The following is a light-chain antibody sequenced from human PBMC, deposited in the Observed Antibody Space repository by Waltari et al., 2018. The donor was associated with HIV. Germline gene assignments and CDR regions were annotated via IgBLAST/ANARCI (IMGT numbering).Light chain of an antibody. V-gene: IGKV3-11*01. CDR1: QSVSSY. Sequence: EIVLTQSPATLSLSPGERATLSFRASQSVSSYLAWYQQKPGQAPRLLIYDASNRATGIPARFSGSGSGTDFTLTISSLEPEDFAVYYCQQRFNWPTFGQGTRLEIK. CDR3: QQRFNWPT. J-gene: IGKJ5*01. CDR2: DAS.